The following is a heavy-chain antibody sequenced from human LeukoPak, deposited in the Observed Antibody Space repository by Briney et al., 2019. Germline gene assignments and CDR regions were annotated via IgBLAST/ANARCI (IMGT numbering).Heavy chain of an antibody. CDR2: VTGSGIGT. J-gene: IGHJ4*02. CDR3: TTRRGPDSSALYFWGMD. Sequence: PGGSLRLSCEASGFTFEKYGMSWVRQIPGKGLEWVSAVTGSGIGTYYAESVKGRFTISRDNSKNTLYLQMHSLRAEDTAVYYCTTRRGPDSSALYFWGMDWGQGTLVTVSS. V-gene: IGHV3-23*01. CDR1: GFTFEKYG. D-gene: IGHD3-3*01.